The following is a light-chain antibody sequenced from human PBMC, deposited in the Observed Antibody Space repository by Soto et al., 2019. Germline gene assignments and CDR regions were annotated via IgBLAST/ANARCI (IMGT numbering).Light chain of an antibody. CDR3: QRTLT. CDR2: GAS. J-gene: IGKJ4*01. CDR1: LSVSSSY. V-gene: IGKV3-20*01. Sequence: EIVLTQSPGTLSLSPGERATLSCRASLSVSSSYLAWYQQKPGQAPRLLIYGASSRATGIPDRFSGSGSGTDFTLTISRLEPEDFAVYYCQRTLTFGGGTKVEIK.